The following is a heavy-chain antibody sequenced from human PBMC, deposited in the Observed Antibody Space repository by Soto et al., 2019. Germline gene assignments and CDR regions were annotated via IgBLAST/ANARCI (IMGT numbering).Heavy chain of an antibody. CDR1: GDSISRGGYS. CDR3: DRGSSSYYDYGMDV. D-gene: IGHD6-6*01. J-gene: IGHJ6*02. CDR2: IYDSGST. Sequence: QLQLQESGSGLVRPSQTLSLTCAVSGDSISRGGYSWTWIRQPPGKALEWIGNIYDSGSTSYNPSLKSRVTISVDRSKNQFSMKLTSVTAADPAVYFCDRGSSSYYDYGMDVWGQGTTVTVSS. V-gene: IGHV4-30-2*01.